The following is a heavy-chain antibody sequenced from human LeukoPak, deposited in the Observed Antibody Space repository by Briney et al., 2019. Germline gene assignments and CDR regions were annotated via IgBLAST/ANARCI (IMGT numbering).Heavy chain of an antibody. CDR3: ARDTTVTKKYYYYYYGMDV. Sequence: GASVKVSCKASGYTFTSYYMHWVRQAPGQGLEWMGIINPSGGSTSYAQKFQGRVTMTRNTSISTAYMELSSLRSEDTAVYYCARDTTVTKKYYYYYYGMDVWGQGTTVTVSS. CDR1: GYTFTSYY. V-gene: IGHV1-46*01. J-gene: IGHJ6*02. D-gene: IGHD4-17*01. CDR2: INPSGGST.